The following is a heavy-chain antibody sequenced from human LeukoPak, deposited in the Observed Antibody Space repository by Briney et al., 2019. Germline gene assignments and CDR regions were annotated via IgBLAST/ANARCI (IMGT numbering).Heavy chain of an antibody. Sequence: SQTLSLTCTVSGGSISSGSYYWSWLRQPAGTGLEWIGRIYTSGSTNYNPSLKSRVTISVDTSKNQFSLKLSSVTAADTAVYYCAIQATPAEVYGMDVWGQGTTVTVSS. CDR3: AIQATPAEVYGMDV. CDR2: IYTSGST. V-gene: IGHV4-61*02. J-gene: IGHJ6*02. CDR1: GGSISSGSYY.